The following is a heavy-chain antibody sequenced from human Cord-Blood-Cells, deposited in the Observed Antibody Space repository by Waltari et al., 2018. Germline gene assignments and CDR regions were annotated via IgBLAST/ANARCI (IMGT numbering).Heavy chain of an antibody. J-gene: IGHJ4*02. Sequence: QVQLVQSGAEVKKPRASVNVSCTASRYTFTVYYMHRVRQAPGQGPEWKGWINPNSGGTNYAQKFQGRVTMTRDTYISTAYMELSRLRSDDTAVYYCARDLRDGQQLVDYWGQGTLVTVSS. CDR2: INPNSGGT. D-gene: IGHD6-13*01. CDR3: ARDLRDGQQLVDY. CDR1: RYTFTVYY. V-gene: IGHV1-2*02.